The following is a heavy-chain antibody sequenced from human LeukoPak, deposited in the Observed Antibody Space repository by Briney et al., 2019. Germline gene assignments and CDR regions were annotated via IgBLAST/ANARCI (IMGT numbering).Heavy chain of an antibody. D-gene: IGHD3-22*01. Sequence: GGSLRLSCAASGFTFSSYGMHWVRQAPGKGLEWVAVISYDGSNKYYADSVKGRFTISRDNSKNTLYLQMNSLRAEDTAVYYCAKAYDYYDSSGYYSTGDYWGQGTLVTVSS. V-gene: IGHV3-30*18. J-gene: IGHJ4*02. CDR3: AKAYDYYDSSGYYSTGDY. CDR2: ISYDGSNK. CDR1: GFTFSSYG.